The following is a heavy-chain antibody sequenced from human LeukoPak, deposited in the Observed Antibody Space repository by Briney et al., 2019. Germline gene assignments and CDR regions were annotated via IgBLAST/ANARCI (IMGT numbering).Heavy chain of an antibody. CDR1: GFTFSSYA. V-gene: IGHV3-23*01. D-gene: IGHD4-11*01. CDR2: ISGSGGST. Sequence: PGGSLRLSCAASGFTFSSYAMSWVRQAPGKGLEWVSAISGSGGSTYYADSVKGRFTISRDNSKNTLYLQTNSLRAEDTAVYYCASFYSTLYYYYGMDVWGQGTTVTVSS. CDR3: ASFYSTLYYYYGMDV. J-gene: IGHJ6*02.